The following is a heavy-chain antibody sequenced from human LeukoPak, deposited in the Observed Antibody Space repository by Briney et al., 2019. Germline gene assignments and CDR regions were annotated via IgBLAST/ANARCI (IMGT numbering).Heavy chain of an antibody. CDR2: TYYRSKWYS. V-gene: IGHV6-1*01. D-gene: IGHD2-15*01. CDR3: ARGGVECSGGNCYPRPH. CDR1: GDSVSSDSAA. J-gene: IGHJ4*02. Sequence: SQTLSLTCAISGDSVSSDSAAWNWIRQSPSRGLEWLGRTYYRSKWYSESAVSVKSRISINPDTSKNQFSLKLSSVTAADTAVYYCARGGVECSGGNCYPRPHWGQGTLVTVSS.